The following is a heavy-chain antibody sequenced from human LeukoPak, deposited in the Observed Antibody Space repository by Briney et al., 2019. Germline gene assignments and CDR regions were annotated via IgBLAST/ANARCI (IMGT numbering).Heavy chain of an antibody. CDR1: GFPFSSYA. CDR2: ISGSGGST. Sequence: VQLVESGGVLVQPGRSLRLYCASSGFPFSSYAMSWVRQAPGKGLEWDPAISGSGGSTYYADSVKGRFTISRDNSKNTLDLQMNSLRAEDTAVYYCAKYSLSIAVASFDYWGQGALVTVSS. V-gene: IGHV3-23*04. D-gene: IGHD6-19*01. J-gene: IGHJ4*02. CDR3: AKYSLSIAVASFDY.